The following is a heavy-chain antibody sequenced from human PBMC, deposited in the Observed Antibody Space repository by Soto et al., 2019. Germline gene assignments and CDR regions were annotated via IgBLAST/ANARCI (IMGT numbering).Heavy chain of an antibody. J-gene: IGHJ3*02. Sequence: GASVKVSCKASGGTFSSYTISWVRQAPGQGLEWMGRIIPILGIANYAQKFQGRVTITADKSTSTAYMELSSPRSEDTAVYYCARDTAPKAFDIWGQGTMVTVSS. V-gene: IGHV1-69*04. CDR1: GGTFSSYT. D-gene: IGHD4-17*01. CDR3: ARDTAPKAFDI. CDR2: IIPILGIA.